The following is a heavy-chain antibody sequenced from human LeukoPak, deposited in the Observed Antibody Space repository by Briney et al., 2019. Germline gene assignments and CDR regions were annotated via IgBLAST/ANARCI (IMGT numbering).Heavy chain of an antibody. D-gene: IGHD2-21*01. J-gene: IGHJ5*02. Sequence: GGSLRLSCAASGFTFSSYGMHWVRQAPGKGLEWVAVISYDGSNKYYADSVKGRFTISRDNSKNTLYLQMNSLRAEDTAVYYCAKGHDIVAWFDPWGQGTLVTVSS. CDR1: GFTFSSYG. CDR2: ISYDGSNK. V-gene: IGHV3-30*18. CDR3: AKGHDIVAWFDP.